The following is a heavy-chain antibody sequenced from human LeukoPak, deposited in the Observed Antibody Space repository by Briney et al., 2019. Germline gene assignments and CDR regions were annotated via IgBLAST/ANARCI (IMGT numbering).Heavy chain of an antibody. D-gene: IGHD6-13*01. V-gene: IGHV4-34*01. CDR3: ARGRKSGAGKKNWFDP. CDR1: GGSFSGYY. J-gene: IGHJ5*02. CDR2: INHSGST. Sequence: PSETLSLTCAVYGGSFSGYYWSWIRQPPGKGLEWIGEINHSGSTNYNPSLKSRVTISVDTSKNQFSLKLSSVTAADTAVYYCARGRKSGAGKKNWFDPWGQGTLVTVSS.